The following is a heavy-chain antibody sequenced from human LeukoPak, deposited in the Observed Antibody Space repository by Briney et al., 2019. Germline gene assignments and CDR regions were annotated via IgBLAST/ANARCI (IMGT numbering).Heavy chain of an antibody. V-gene: IGHV3-7*01. CDR1: GFTFTTYW. J-gene: IGHJ4*02. CDR3: SNGIYDRSY. CDR2: IKQDGSEA. Sequence: HPGGSLRLSCAASGFTFTTYWMAWVRQAPGKGLEWVANIKQDGSEAVYADSVRGRFTISRVNAKNSLYLQMNSLRVEDTAVYYCSNGIYDRSYWGQGTLVTVSS. D-gene: IGHD2-8*01.